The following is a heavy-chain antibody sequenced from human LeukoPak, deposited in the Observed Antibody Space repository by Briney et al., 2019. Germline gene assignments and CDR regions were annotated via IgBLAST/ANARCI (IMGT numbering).Heavy chain of an antibody. V-gene: IGHV4-30-4*08. D-gene: IGHD6-13*01. CDR3: ARGLYSSSWYGRNNWFDP. J-gene: IGHJ5*02. CDR2: IYYSGST. Sequence: SQTLSLTCTVSGGSISSGDYYWSWIRQPPGKGLEWIGYIYYSGSTYYNPSLKSRVTISVDTSKNQFSLKLSSVTAADTAVYCCARGLYSSSWYGRNNWFDPWGQGTLVTVSS. CDR1: GGSISSGDYY.